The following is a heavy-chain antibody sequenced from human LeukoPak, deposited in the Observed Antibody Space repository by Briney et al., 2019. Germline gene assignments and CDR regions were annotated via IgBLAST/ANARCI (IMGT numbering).Heavy chain of an antibody. J-gene: IGHJ3*02. CDR1: GFIFSSYG. CDR3: AKSIVGARGSFDI. D-gene: IGHD1-26*01. V-gene: IGHV3-23*01. CDR2: ISGSGGTT. Sequence: GGSLRLSCAASGFIFSSYGMSWVRQAPGKGLEWVSTISGSGGTTYYADSVKGRFIISRDNSKNTRYLQRNSLRAEDTGIFYCAKSIVGARGSFDIWGQGKIVTVSS.